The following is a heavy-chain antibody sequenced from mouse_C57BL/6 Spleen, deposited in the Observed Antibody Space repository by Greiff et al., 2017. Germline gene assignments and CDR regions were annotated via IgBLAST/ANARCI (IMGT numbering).Heavy chain of an antibody. J-gene: IGHJ4*01. CDR1: GYAFSSYW. D-gene: IGHD4-1*01. Sequence: VKVVESGAELVKPGASVKISCKASGYAFSSYWMNWVKQRPGKGLEWIGQIYPGDGDTNYNGKFKGKATLTADKSSSTAYMQLSSLTSEDSAVYFCALLTLYAMDYWGQGTSVTVSS. CDR3: ALLTLYAMDY. V-gene: IGHV1-80*01. CDR2: IYPGDGDT.